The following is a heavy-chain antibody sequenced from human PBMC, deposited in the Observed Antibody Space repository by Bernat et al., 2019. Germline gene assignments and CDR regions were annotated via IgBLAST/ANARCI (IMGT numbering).Heavy chain of an antibody. J-gene: IGHJ4*02. CDR2: IYYSGST. V-gene: IGHV4-31*11. CDR1: GYSISSGYY. D-gene: IGHD6-19*01. CDR3: ARGPVAGGNFDY. Sequence: QVQLQESGPGLVKPSETLSLTCAVSGYSISSGYYWSWIRQHPGKGLEWIGYIYYSGSTYYNPSLKSRVTISVDTSKNQFSLKLSSVTAADTAVYYCARGPVAGGNFDYWGQGTLVTVSS.